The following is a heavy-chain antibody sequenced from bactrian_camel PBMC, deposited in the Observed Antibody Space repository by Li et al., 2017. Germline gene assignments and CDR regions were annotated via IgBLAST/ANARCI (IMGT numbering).Heavy chain of an antibody. CDR1: GFSYANWC. CDR2: IRSAGSA. V-gene: IGHV3S55*01. Sequence: HVQLVESGGGSVQAGGSLRLSCALSGFSYANWCMGWFRQAPGKEREGVAAIRSAGSAGYADSVKGRFTISRDNAKNALFLQMNRLKTEDTGMYYCARIIYGPTWSATADRGQGTQVTVS. J-gene: IGHJ4*01. CDR3: ARIIYGPTWSATAD. D-gene: IGHD8*01.